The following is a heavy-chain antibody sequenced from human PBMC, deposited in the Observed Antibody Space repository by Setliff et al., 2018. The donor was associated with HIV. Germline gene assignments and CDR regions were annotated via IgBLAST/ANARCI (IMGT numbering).Heavy chain of an antibody. V-gene: IGHV4-59*08. CDR1: GGSITSYY. CDR2: IFDSGTT. CDR3: ARQGGYNSPLMV. Sequence: SETLSLTCTVSGGSITSYYWNWIRQSPGKGLEWIGYIFDSGTTKYNPSVTSRVTISVDASKNQFFLQLISVTAADTAVYYCARQGGYNSPLMVWGQGKLVTIS. D-gene: IGHD3-10*01. J-gene: IGHJ4*02.